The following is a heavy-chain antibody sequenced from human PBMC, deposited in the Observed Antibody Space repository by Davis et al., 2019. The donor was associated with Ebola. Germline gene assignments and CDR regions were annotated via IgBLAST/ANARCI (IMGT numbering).Heavy chain of an antibody. Sequence: MPSETLSLTCTVSGGSISSSSYYWGWIRQPPGKGLEWIGSIYYSGSTYYNPSLKSRVTISVDTSKNQFSLKLSSVTAADTAVYYCARRYYYGSGSWDPWGQGTLVTVSS. CDR1: GGSISSSSYY. CDR2: IYYSGST. CDR3: ARRYYYGSGSWDP. J-gene: IGHJ5*02. V-gene: IGHV4-39*01. D-gene: IGHD3-10*01.